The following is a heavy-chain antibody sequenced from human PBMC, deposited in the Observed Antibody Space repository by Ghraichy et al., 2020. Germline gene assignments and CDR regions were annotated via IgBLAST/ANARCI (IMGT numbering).Heavy chain of an antibody. V-gene: IGHV3-66*02. CDR1: GFTVSSNY. Sequence: GGSLRLSCAASGFTVSSNYISWVRQAPGKGLEWVSVIYSGGSTYYADSVKGRFTISRDNSKNTLYLQMNSLRAEDTAVYYCARDEVGATPSSDAFDIWGQGTMVTVSS. CDR3: ARDEVGATPSSDAFDI. D-gene: IGHD1-26*01. J-gene: IGHJ3*02. CDR2: IYSGGST.